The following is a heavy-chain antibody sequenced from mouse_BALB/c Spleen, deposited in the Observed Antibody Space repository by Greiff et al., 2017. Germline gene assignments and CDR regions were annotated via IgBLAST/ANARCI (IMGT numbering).Heavy chain of an antibody. CDR3: ARWGSSGFAY. V-gene: IGHV3-8*02. CDR2: ISYSGST. D-gene: IGHD3-1*01. Sequence: EVMLVESGPSLVKPSQTLSLTCSVTGDSITSGYWNWIRKFPGNKLEYMGYISYSGSTYYNPSLKSRISITRDTSKNQYYLQLNSVTTEDTATYYCARWGSSGFAYWGQGTLVTVSA. J-gene: IGHJ3*01. CDR1: GDSITSGY.